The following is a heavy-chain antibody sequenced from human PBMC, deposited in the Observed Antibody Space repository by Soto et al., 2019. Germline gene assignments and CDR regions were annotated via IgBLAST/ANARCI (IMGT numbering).Heavy chain of an antibody. V-gene: IGHV3-48*03. CDR2: ISSSGSDT. J-gene: IGHJ5*02. CDR3: ASLSGSYGFDP. CDR1: GFSFSSYE. Sequence: EAQLVESGGDLVQPGGSLRLSCAGSGFSFSSYEMHWVRQAPGKGLEWVSYISSSGSDTYYADSVKARFTISRDNAQNSLYLQITSLRAEDTAIYYCASLSGSYGFDPWGQGTLVTVSS. D-gene: IGHD1-26*01.